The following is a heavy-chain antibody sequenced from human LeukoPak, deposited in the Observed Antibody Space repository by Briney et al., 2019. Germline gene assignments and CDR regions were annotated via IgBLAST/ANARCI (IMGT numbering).Heavy chain of an antibody. D-gene: IGHD3-10*01. V-gene: IGHV4-39*01. J-gene: IGHJ5*02. CDR1: GGSISSSSYY. CDR3: ARSGIGWFDP. Sequence: SETLSLTCTISGGSISSSSYYWGWIRQPPAKGLEWIGSIYYRGSTYYNPSLKSRVTISVDTSKNQLSLKVRSVTAADTSVYYCARSGIGWFDPWGQGTLVTVSS. CDR2: IYYRGST.